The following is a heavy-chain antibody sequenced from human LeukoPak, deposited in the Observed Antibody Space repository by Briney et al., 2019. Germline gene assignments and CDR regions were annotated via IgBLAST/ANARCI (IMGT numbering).Heavy chain of an antibody. D-gene: IGHD1-26*01. CDR3: ARDGLVGATLEY. Sequence: KTGGSLRLSCAASGFTFSDYYMSWIRQAPGKGLEWVSYISSSGSTIYYADSVKGRFTISRDNAKYSLYLQMNSLRAEDTAVYYCARDGLVGATLEYWGQGTLVTVSS. J-gene: IGHJ4*02. CDR1: GFTFSDYY. V-gene: IGHV3-11*04. CDR2: ISSSGSTI.